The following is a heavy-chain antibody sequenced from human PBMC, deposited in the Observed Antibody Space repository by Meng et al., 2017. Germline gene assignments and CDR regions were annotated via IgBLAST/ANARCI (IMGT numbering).Heavy chain of an antibody. D-gene: IGHD1-14*01. J-gene: IGHJ4*02. Sequence: SETLSLTCTVSGYSISSGYYWGWIRQPPGKGLEWNGSIYHSGSTYYNPSLKSRVTISVDTSKNQFSLKLSSVTAADTAVYYCAREGPLSSRRSNDYWGQGTLVTVSS. CDR2: IYHSGST. CDR1: GYSISSGYY. V-gene: IGHV4-38-2*02. CDR3: AREGPLSSRRSNDY.